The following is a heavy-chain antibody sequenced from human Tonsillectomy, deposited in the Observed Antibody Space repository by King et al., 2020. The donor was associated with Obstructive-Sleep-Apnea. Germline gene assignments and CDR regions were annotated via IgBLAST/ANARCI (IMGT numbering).Heavy chain of an antibody. V-gene: IGHV3-11*06. CDR3: ARDQVATQDEPLDY. D-gene: IGHD5-12*01. CDR1: GFTFSDYY. J-gene: IGHJ4*02. Sequence: VQLVESGGRLVKPGGSLRLSCAASGFTFSDYYMSWIRQAPGKGLEWGAYISISSSYKNYADSVKGRFTISRDNAKNSLYLQMNSLRAEDTAVYYCARDQVATQDEPLDYWGQGTLVTVSS. CDR2: ISISSSYK.